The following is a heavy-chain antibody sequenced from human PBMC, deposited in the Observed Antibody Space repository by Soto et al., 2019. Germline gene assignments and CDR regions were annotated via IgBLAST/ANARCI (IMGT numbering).Heavy chain of an antibody. D-gene: IGHD5-18*01. J-gene: IGHJ4*02. CDR2: ITSSGSTT. CDR3: ARERYSYGPYYFDY. Sequence: QVQLVESGGDLVKPGASLRLSCAASGFTFSDYDMSWIRQAPGKGLEWVSSITSSGSTTYYTDSVKGRFTISRDNAKNTLYQQMNSLRAEDTAVYYCARERYSYGPYYFDYWGQGTLVTVSS. V-gene: IGHV3-11*01. CDR1: GFTFSDYD.